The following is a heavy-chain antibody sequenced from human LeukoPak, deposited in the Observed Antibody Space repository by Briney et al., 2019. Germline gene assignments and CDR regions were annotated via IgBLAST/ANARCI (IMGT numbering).Heavy chain of an antibody. CDR2: INAGNGNT. CDR1: GYTFTSYA. CDR3: AREEAAAGTLDY. J-gene: IGHJ4*02. Sequence: GASVKVSCKASGYTFTSYAMHWVRQAPGHRLEWMGWINAGNGNTKYSQKFQGRVTITRDTSASTAYMELSSLRSEDTAVYYCAREEAAAGTLDYWGQGTLVTVSS. V-gene: IGHV1-3*01. D-gene: IGHD6-13*01.